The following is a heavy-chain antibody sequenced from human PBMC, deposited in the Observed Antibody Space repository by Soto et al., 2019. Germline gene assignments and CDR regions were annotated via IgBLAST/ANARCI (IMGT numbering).Heavy chain of an antibody. CDR3: ASSQAVQIAVVSPTPLDY. CDR1: GGTFSSYA. J-gene: IGHJ4*02. V-gene: IGHV1-69*13. Sequence: ASVKVSCKASGGTFSSYAISWVRQAPGQGLEWMGGIIPIFGTANYAQKFQGRVTITADESTSTAYMELSSLRSEDTAVYYCASSQAVQIAVVSPTPLDYWGQGTLVTVSS. D-gene: IGHD3-22*01. CDR2: IIPIFGTA.